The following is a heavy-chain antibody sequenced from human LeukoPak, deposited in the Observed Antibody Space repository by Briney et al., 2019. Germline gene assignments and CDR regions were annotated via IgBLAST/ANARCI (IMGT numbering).Heavy chain of an antibody. D-gene: IGHD3-9*01. V-gene: IGHV4-39*07. Sequence: SETLSLTCTVSGGSISSRDYYWGWIRQPPGKGLEWIGEINHSGSTNYNPSLKSRVTISVDTSKNQFSLKLSSVTAADTAVYYCARGYKLRYFDWSNHDAFDIWGQGTMVTVSS. CDR2: INHSGST. J-gene: IGHJ3*02. CDR1: GGSISSRDYY. CDR3: ARGYKLRYFDWSNHDAFDI.